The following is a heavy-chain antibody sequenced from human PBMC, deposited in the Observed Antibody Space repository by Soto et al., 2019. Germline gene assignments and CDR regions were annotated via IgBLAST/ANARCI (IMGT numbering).Heavy chain of an antibody. CDR3: ARSGDYFRLDYYGMDV. Sequence: QVQLVQSGAEVKKPGSSVKVSCKASGGTFSSYAISWVRQAPGQGLEWMGGNIPIFGTANYAQKFQGRVTITADESTSTAYMELSSLRSEDTAVYYCARSGDYFRLDYYGMDVWGQGTTVTVSS. D-gene: IGHD4-17*01. V-gene: IGHV1-69*12. CDR2: NIPIFGTA. CDR1: GGTFSSYA. J-gene: IGHJ6*02.